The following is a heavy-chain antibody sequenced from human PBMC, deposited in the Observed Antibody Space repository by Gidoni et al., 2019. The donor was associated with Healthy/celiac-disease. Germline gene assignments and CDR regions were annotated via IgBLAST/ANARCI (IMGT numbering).Heavy chain of an antibody. CDR2: IRSKAYGGTT. Sequence: EVQLVESGGGLVQPGRSLRLSCTASGFPFGDYAMSWFRQAPGKGLEWVGFIRSKAYGGTTEYAASVKGRFTISRDDSKSIAYLQMNSLKTEDTAVYYCTRDVKSYYYDSSGYPVDYWGQGTLVTVSS. V-gene: IGHV3-49*03. CDR3: TRDVKSYYYDSSGYPVDY. J-gene: IGHJ4*02. D-gene: IGHD3-22*01. CDR1: GFPFGDYA.